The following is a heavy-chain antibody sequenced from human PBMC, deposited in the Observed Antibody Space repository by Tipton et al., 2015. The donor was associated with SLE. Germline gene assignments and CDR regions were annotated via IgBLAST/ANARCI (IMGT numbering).Heavy chain of an antibody. CDR1: DFSITTTYY. Sequence: TLSLTCAVSDFSITTTYYWGWIRQTPGKGLEWIGSIWHSGTAHYNPSLESRVSISVDTSQNHFSLRLTSVTAEDTAVYYCARHRVGATYYFDYWGQGTLVTVSS. CDR2: IWHSGTA. CDR3: ARHRVGATYYFDY. D-gene: IGHD1-26*01. V-gene: IGHV4-38-2*01. J-gene: IGHJ4*02.